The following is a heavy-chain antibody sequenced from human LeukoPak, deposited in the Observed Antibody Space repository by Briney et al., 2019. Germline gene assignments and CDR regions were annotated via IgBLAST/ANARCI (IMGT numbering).Heavy chain of an antibody. J-gene: IGHJ4*02. Sequence: ASVKVSCKVSGYTLTELSMHWVRQAPGKGLEWMGGFDPEDGETIYAQKFQGRVTMTRDTSTSTVYMELSSLRSEDTAVYYCARGLRPRIDYWGQGTLVTVSS. CDR2: FDPEDGET. CDR3: ARGLRPRIDY. CDR1: GYTLTELS. V-gene: IGHV1-24*01.